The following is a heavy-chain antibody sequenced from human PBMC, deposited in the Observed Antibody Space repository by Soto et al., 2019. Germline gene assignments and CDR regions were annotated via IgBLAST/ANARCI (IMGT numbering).Heavy chain of an antibody. CDR3: ARDKVVAAFYYYYMDV. V-gene: IGHV1-46*01. J-gene: IGHJ6*03. D-gene: IGHD2-15*01. Sequence: QMQLVQSGAEVKKPGASVKVSCKASGYTFTSYYMHWVRQAPGQGLEWMGIINPSGGSTRYAQKFQGRVTMTRDTSTSTVYMELSSLRSEDTAVYYCARDKVVAAFYYYYMDVWGKGTTVTVSS. CDR2: INPSGGST. CDR1: GYTFTSYY.